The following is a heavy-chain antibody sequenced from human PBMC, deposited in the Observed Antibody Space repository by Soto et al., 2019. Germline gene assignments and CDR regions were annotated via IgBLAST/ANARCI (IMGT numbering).Heavy chain of an antibody. CDR3: ARDFIRAVAGSPEYYYYGMDV. D-gene: IGHD6-19*01. CDR1: GFTLSRYP. Sequence: GSLRLSCAASGFTLSRYPMHWVRQAPGKGLEWVAYISYGGDTRKYADSVKGRFTISRDNSNNTLYLHMDSLRAEDTAIYSCARDFIRAVAGSPEYYYYGMDVWGLGTTVTVSS. V-gene: IGHV3-30-3*01. CDR2: ISYGGDTR. J-gene: IGHJ6*02.